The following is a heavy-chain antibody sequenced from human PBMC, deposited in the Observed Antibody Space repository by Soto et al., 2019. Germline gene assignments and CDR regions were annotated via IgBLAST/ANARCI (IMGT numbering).Heavy chain of an antibody. D-gene: IGHD6-6*01. CDR3: ARGSSIAGLYYGMDV. V-gene: IGHV4-31*03. CDR2: NYYSGIT. Sequence: QVQLQESGPGLVKPSQTLSLTCTVSGGSISSGGDYWTWFRQHPGKGLEWIGYNYYSGITYYNPSLKSRSTISLATSTNQFSLKRSSVTAADTAVYYCARGSSIAGLYYGMDVWGQWNTVTVSS. J-gene: IGHJ6*02. CDR1: GGSISSGGDY.